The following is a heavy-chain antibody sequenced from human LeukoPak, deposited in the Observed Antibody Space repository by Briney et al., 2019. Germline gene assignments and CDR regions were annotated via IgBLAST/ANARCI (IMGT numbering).Heavy chain of an antibody. CDR1: GYSISSGYY. J-gene: IGHJ4*02. CDR3: ARGVFPYSYGYSDY. CDR2: IYYSGST. V-gene: IGHV4-38-2*02. Sequence: SETLSLTCTVSGYSISSGYYWGWIRQPPGKGLEWIGSIYYSGSTYYNPSLKSRVTISVDTSKNQFSLKLSSVTAADTAVYYCARGVFPYSYGYSDYWGQGTLVTVSS. D-gene: IGHD5-18*01.